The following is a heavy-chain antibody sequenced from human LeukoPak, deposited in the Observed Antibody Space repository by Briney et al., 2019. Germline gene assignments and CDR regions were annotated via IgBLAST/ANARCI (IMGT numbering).Heavy chain of an antibody. J-gene: IGHJ4*02. CDR3: ARDPAKYCGGDCYSSD. Sequence: ASVTVSCKASGYTFTGYYMHWVRQAPGQGLEWMGWINPNSGGTNYAQKFQGRVTMTRDTSISTAYMELSRLRSDDTAVYYCARDPAKYCGGDCYSSDWGQGTLVTVSS. D-gene: IGHD2-21*02. CDR1: GYTFTGYY. V-gene: IGHV1-2*02. CDR2: INPNSGGT.